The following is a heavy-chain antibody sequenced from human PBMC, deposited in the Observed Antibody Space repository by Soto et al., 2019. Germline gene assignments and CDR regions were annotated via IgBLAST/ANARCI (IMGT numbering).Heavy chain of an antibody. Sequence: EVQLVESGGGLVQPGGSLRLSCAASGFTFSSYWMSWVRQAPGKGLEWVANIKQDGSEKYYVDSVEGRFTISRDNAKNSLYLQMNSLRAEDTAVYYCAREFLYCGGDCYFDYWGQGTLVTVSS. V-gene: IGHV3-7*01. D-gene: IGHD2-21*01. CDR1: GFTFSSYW. J-gene: IGHJ4*02. CDR2: IKQDGSEK. CDR3: AREFLYCGGDCYFDY.